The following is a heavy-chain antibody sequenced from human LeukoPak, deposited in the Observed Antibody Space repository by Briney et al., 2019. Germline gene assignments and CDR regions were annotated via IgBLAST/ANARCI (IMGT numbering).Heavy chain of an antibody. CDR1: GFTFKLYW. J-gene: IGHJ3*01. V-gene: IGHV3-74*01. CDR2: INDDGSDT. CDR3: AKTGNTVISAFDV. Sequence: GGSLRLSCAASGFTFKLYWMHWVRQVPGKRPVWVSRINDDGSDTIYADSVKGRFTISSDNSKNTVYLQMNSLRAEDTAVYYCAKTGNTVISAFDVWGHGTVVTVSS. D-gene: IGHD1-7*01.